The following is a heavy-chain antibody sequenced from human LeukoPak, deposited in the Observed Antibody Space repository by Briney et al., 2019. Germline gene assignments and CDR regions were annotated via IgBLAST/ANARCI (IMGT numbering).Heavy chain of an antibody. Sequence: PGGSLRLSCAASGFTFSSYSMHWVRQAPGKGLEWVALISNDGRNKYYADSVRGRFTISRDNSKNTLYLQLDSLRTEDTAVHYRAREVGSFHDSFDIWGQGTMVTVSS. V-gene: IGHV3-30*04. CDR1: GFTFSSYS. J-gene: IGHJ3*02. CDR3: AREVGSFHDSFDI. D-gene: IGHD1-26*01. CDR2: ISNDGRNK.